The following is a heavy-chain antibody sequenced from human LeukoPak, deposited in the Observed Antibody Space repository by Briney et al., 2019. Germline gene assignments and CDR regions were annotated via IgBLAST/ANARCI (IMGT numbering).Heavy chain of an antibody. CDR1: GFTFSSYG. V-gene: IGHV3-30*02. D-gene: IGHD1-26*01. Sequence: GGSLRLSCAASGFTFSSYGMHWVRQAPGKGLEWVAFIRYDGSNKYYADSVKGRFTISRDNSKNTLYLQMNSLRAEDTAVYYCAKDQGGSYRYFDYWGQGTLVTVSS. J-gene: IGHJ4*02. CDR3: AKDQGGSYRYFDY. CDR2: IRYDGSNK.